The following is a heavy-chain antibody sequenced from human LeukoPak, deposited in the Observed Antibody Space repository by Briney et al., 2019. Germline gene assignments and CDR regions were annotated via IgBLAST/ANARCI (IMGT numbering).Heavy chain of an antibody. CDR2: IYTSGST. Sequence: SETLSLTCTVSGGSISSYYWSWVRQPAGKGLEWIGRIYTSGSTNYKPSLKSRVTMSVDTSKNQFSLKLRSVTAADTAVYYCARRVIMSAAGVPDTWLDPWGQGILVTVSS. J-gene: IGHJ5*02. D-gene: IGHD2-8*01. V-gene: IGHV4-4*07. CDR1: GGSISSYY. CDR3: ARRVIMSAAGVPDTWLDP.